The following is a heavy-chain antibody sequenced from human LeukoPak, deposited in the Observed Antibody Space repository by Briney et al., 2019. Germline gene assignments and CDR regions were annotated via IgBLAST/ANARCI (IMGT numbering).Heavy chain of an antibody. CDR3: ARDEATVTTVPYYYYMDV. D-gene: IGHD4-17*01. CDR2: IIPIFGTA. V-gene: IGHV1-69*13. CDR1: GGTFSSYA. J-gene: IGHJ6*03. Sequence: ASVKVSCKASGGTFSSYAISWVRQAPGQGPERRGEIIPIFGTANYAQNFQRRVTITADESTSTAYMELSSLRSEDTAVYYCARDEATVTTVPYYYYMDVWGKGTTVTVSS.